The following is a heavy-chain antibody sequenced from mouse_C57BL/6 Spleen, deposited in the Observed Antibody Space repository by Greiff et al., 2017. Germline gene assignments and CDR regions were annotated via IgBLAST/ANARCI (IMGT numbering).Heavy chain of an antibody. CDR2: IDPNSGGT. CDR1: GYTFTSYW. V-gene: IGHV1-72*01. Sequence: QVQLQQPGAELVKPGASVKLSCKASGYTFTSYWMHWVKQRPGRGLEWIGRIDPNSGGTKYNEKFKSKATLTVDKASSTAYMQLSSLTSEDSAVYYCARLIGLGYDYDRYFDVWGTGTTVTVSS. D-gene: IGHD2-4*01. J-gene: IGHJ1*03. CDR3: ARLIGLGYDYDRYFDV.